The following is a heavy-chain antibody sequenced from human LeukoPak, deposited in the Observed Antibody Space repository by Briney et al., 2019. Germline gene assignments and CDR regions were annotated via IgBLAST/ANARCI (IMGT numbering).Heavy chain of an antibody. D-gene: IGHD1-26*01. Sequence: SVKVSCKASGYTFTSYAISWVRQAPGQGLEWMGGIIPIFGTANYAQKFQGRVTITADKSTSTAYMEVSSLRSEDTAVYYCAREWELPRSWFDPWGQGTLVTVSS. J-gene: IGHJ5*02. CDR1: GYTFTSYA. V-gene: IGHV1-69*06. CDR3: AREWELPRSWFDP. CDR2: IIPIFGTA.